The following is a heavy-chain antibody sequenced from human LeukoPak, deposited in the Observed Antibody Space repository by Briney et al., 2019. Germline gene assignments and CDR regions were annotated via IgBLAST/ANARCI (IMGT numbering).Heavy chain of an antibody. CDR2: IYHSGSA. CDR3: VRYCSSTTCYTRAVDY. J-gene: IGHJ4*02. Sequence: SKTPSLTCSKTGESGTSVDHCACRSQQQKKVLEWIGSIYHSGSAYYNPSLKSRVTISVDTSKNQFSLKLSSVTAADTAVYYCVRYCSSTTCYTRAVDYWGQGTLVTVSS. D-gene: IGHD2-2*02. CDR1: GESGTSVDH. V-gene: IGHV4-38-2*01.